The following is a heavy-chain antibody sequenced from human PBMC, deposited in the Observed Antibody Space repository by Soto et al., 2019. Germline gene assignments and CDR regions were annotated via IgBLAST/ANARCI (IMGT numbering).Heavy chain of an antibody. Sequence: QVQLVQSGAEVKKPGSSVKVSYKASGGTFSSYAISWVRQAPGQGLEWMGGIIPIFGTANYAQKFQGRVTITADESTSTAYMELSSLRSEDTAVYYCARETAVAGTQYFDYWGQGTLVTVSS. CDR3: ARETAVAGTQYFDY. J-gene: IGHJ4*02. CDR1: GGTFSSYA. D-gene: IGHD6-19*01. V-gene: IGHV1-69*01. CDR2: IIPIFGTA.